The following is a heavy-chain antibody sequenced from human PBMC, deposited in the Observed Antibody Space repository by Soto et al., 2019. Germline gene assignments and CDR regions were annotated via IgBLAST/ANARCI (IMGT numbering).Heavy chain of an antibody. CDR2: MLYSGRT. J-gene: IGHJ6*02. CDR1: GYSVSSSDYY. CDR3: APLSVSLSGPYGIHV. V-gene: IGHV4-39*01. D-gene: IGHD2-15*01. Sequence: SETLSLTCSVSGYSVSSSDYYWAWIRQPPGKGLEWIGSMLYSGRTYYNPALKSRVTLSVDTSKNQFSVRLNSVTASDTAVYYCAPLSVSLSGPYGIHVWGQGTTVTVSS.